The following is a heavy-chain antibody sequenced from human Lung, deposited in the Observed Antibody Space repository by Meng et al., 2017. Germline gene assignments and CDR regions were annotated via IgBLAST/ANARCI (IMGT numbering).Heavy chain of an antibody. CDR3: ARGPTTMAHDFDY. Sequence: QWQLQQWGAGLLKPPETLSLTCVVSGGSFSDYYWSWIRQPPGKGLEWIGEINHSGSTNYNPSLESRATISVDTSQNNLSLKLSSVTAADSAVYYCARGPTTMAHDFDYWGQGTLVTVSS. V-gene: IGHV4-34*01. D-gene: IGHD4-11*01. J-gene: IGHJ4*02. CDR2: INHSGST. CDR1: GGSFSDYY.